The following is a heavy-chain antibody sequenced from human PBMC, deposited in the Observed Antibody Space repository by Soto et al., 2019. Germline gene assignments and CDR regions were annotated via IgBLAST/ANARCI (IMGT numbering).Heavy chain of an antibody. CDR3: AKEVYYDSSGYSRPSCMDV. D-gene: IGHD3-22*01. CDR2: ISGSGGST. Sequence: EVQLLESGGGLVQPGGSLRLSCAASGFTFSRYAMSWVRQAPGKGLEWVSAISGSGGSTYYADSVKGRFTISRDNSNNTRYLQMNSRRAEDTAVYYCAKEVYYDSSGYSRPSCMDVCVLGTTVTVSS. V-gene: IGHV3-23*01. CDR1: GFTFSRYA. J-gene: IGHJ6*02.